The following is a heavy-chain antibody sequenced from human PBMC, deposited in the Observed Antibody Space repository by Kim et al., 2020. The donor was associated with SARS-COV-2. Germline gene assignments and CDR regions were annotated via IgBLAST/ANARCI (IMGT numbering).Heavy chain of an antibody. CDR3: TRLVGCINGDCFDY. J-gene: IGHJ4*02. D-gene: IGHD2-8*01. CDR1: GFTFSGSA. Sequence: GGSLRLSCAASGFTFSGSAMHWVRQASGKGLEWVGRIRSKANSYESAYAASVKGRFTISRDDSKNTAYLQMNSLKTEDTAVYYCTRLVGCINGDCFDYWGQGTLVTVSS. CDR2: IRSKANSYES. V-gene: IGHV3-73*01.